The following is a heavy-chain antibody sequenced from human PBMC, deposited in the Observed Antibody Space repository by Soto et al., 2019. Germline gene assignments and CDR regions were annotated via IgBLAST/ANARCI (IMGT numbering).Heavy chain of an antibody. V-gene: IGHV1-2*04. Sequence: QVQLVQSGAEVKKPGASVKVSCKASGYTFTGYFMHWVRQAPGQGLEWMGWINPNSGGTNYAQKFQGWVTMTRDTSINTAYMELSRLRSDDTAVYYCARVASNYYDSSGYYFDYWGQGTLVTVSS. CDR2: INPNSGGT. CDR3: ARVASNYYDSSGYYFDY. J-gene: IGHJ4*02. D-gene: IGHD3-22*01. CDR1: GYTFTGYF.